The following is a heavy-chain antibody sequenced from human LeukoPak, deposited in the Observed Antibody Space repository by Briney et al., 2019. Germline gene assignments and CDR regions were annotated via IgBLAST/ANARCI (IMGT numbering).Heavy chain of an antibody. V-gene: IGHV1-69*01. CDR2: IIPIFGTA. CDR3: ARSYEGNRYYDFWSGYYISFDY. D-gene: IGHD3-3*01. CDR1: GGTFSSYA. Sequence: SVKVSCKASGGTFSSYAISWVRQAPGQGLEWMGGIIPIFGTANYAQKFQGRVTITADESTSTAYMELSSLRAEDTAVYYCARSYEGNRYYDFWSGYYISFDYWGQGTLVTVSS. J-gene: IGHJ4*02.